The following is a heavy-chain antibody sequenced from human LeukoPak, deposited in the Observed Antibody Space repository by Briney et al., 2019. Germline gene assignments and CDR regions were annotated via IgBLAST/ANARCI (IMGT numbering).Heavy chain of an antibody. J-gene: IGHJ6*03. CDR1: GYSISNGYY. Sequence: SETLSLTCAVSGYSISNGYYWVWIRQPPGRGLEWIGSLYHSDSAYYNTSLRSRVSMSVDTSKNQFSLTLSFVTAADTAVSYCARQHDSYYYYYIDVWGSGTTVTVS. CDR2: LYHSDSA. CDR3: ARQHDSYYYYYIDV. V-gene: IGHV4-38-2*01.